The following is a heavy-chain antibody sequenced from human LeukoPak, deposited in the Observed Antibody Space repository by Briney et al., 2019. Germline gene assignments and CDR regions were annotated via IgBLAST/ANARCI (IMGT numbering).Heavy chain of an antibody. Sequence: GASVKVSCKASGYSLTTLGVSWVRQAPGQGLEWMGWISAYNGNTNYALKFQGRVTMTTDTSTNTAYMELTSLRSDDTAVYYCARDATAWNEQIYYYHGLDAWGQGTTVTVSS. CDR3: ARDATAWNEQIYYYHGLDA. CDR2: ISAYNGNT. CDR1: GYSLTTLG. V-gene: IGHV1-18*01. J-gene: IGHJ6*02. D-gene: IGHD1-1*01.